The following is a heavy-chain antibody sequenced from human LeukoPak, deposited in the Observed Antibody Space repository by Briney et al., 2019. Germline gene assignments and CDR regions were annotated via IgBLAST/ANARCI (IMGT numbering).Heavy chain of an antibody. CDR1: GFNFTNYN. Sequence: PGGSLRLSCAASGFNFTNYNMNWVRQAPGKGLEWVSSIHSSSGSIYYADSLKGRFTISRDNAKNSLYLQMNSLRAEDTAVYYCARDFSYSDYWGQGTLVTVSA. CDR3: ARDFSYSDY. D-gene: IGHD2/OR15-2a*01. V-gene: IGHV3-21*04. CDR2: IHSSSGSI. J-gene: IGHJ4*02.